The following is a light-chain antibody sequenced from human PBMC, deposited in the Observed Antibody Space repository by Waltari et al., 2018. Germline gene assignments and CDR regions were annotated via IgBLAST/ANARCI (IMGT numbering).Light chain of an antibody. V-gene: IGKV2-24*01. CDR3: MQAAQFPWP. Sequence: DIVLIETPLSAHVTLAQTTSISCRCSQSPVHSNGNTYLTWLQHRPGQPPRPLIYEISTRFSGVPDRFSGSGAGTVFTLKITRVEEEDVGVYYCMQAAQFPWPFGQGTKVEIK. J-gene: IGKJ1*01. CDR1: QSPVHSNGNTY. CDR2: EIS.